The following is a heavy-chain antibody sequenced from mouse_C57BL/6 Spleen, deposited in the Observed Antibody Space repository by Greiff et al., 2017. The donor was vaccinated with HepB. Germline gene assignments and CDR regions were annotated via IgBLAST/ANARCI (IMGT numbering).Heavy chain of an antibody. CDR3: ARIGSTMVTSDC. J-gene: IGHJ2*01. D-gene: IGHD2-2*01. CDR2: IDPSDSYT. Sequence: QVQLQQPGAELVMPGASVKLSCKASGYTFTSYWMHWVKQRPGQGLEWIGEIDPSDSYTNYNQKFKGKSTLTVDKSSSTAYMQLSSLTSEDSAVYYCARIGSTMVTSDCWGQGTTLTVSS. CDR1: GYTFTSYW. V-gene: IGHV1-69*01.